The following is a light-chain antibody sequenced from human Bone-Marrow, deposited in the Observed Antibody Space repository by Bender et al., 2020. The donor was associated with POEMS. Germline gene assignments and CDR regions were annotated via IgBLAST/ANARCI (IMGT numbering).Light chain of an antibody. CDR3: VAWDASLNGWV. CDR1: NIAYKS. V-gene: IGLV3-21*02. J-gene: IGLJ3*02. CDR2: DDS. Sequence: SYVLTQPPSVSVAPGQTARITCGGNNIAYKSVHWYQQKPGQAPVLVVYDDSDRPSGVPDRFSGSKSGTSASLAITGLQSDDEAIYFCVAWDASLNGWVFGGGTKLTVL.